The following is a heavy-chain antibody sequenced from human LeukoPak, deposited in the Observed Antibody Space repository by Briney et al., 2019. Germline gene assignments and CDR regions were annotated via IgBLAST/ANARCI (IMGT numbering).Heavy chain of an antibody. V-gene: IGHV4-34*01. CDR2: INHRGST. Sequence: PSETLSLTCAVYGGSFSGYYWSWIRQPPGKGLEWIGEINHRGSTNYNPSLKSRVTISVDTSKNQFSLKLSSVTAADTAVYYCARGLPLIVLMVYALEGAFDIWGQGTMVTVSS. J-gene: IGHJ3*02. CDR1: GGSFSGYY. CDR3: ARGLPLIVLMVYALEGAFDI. D-gene: IGHD2-8*01.